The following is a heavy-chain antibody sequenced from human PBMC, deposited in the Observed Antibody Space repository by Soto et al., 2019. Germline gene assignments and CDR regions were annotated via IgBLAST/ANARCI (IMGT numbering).Heavy chain of an antibody. D-gene: IGHD4-4*01. J-gene: IGHJ3*01. CDR2: IWDDGRTT. CDR3: ARNYGKYEVFDV. Sequence: QVQLVESGGGVVQPGGSLTLSCVASGFSFRSYGMHWVRQAPGKGLEWLAVIWDDGRTTFYADSVKGRFTISRDNPRNTVSLQMNSLRVEDTAMFYCARNYGKYEVFDVWGQGTVVSVSS. V-gene: IGHV3-33*01. CDR1: GFSFRSYG.